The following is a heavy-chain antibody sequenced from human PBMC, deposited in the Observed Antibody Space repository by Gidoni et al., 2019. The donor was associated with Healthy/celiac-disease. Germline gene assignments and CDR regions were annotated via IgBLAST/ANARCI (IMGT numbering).Heavy chain of an antibody. CDR2: INHSGST. CDR3: ARGVGVVHYYYYYGMDV. CDR1: GGSFSGYY. V-gene: IGHV4-34*01. J-gene: IGHJ6*02. Sequence: QVQLQQWGAGLLKPSETLSLTCAVYGGSFSGYYWSWIRQPPGKGLEWIGEINHSGSTNYNPSLKSRVTISVDTSKNQFSLKLSSVTAADTAVYYCARGVGVVHYYYYYGMDVWGQGTTVTVSS. D-gene: IGHD2-2*01.